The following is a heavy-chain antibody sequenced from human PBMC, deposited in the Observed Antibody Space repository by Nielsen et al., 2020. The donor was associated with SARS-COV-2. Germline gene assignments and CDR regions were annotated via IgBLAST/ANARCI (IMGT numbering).Heavy chain of an antibody. CDR1: GFTFDDYA. D-gene: IGHD6-13*01. V-gene: IGHV3-9*01. Sequence: SLKISCAASGFTFDDYAMHWVRQAPGKGLEWVSGINWNGGSTGYADSVKGRFTISRDNAKNSLYLQMNSLRAEDTALYYCAKDRGSSSWDDAFDIWGQGTMVTVSS. CDR2: INWNGGST. J-gene: IGHJ3*02. CDR3: AKDRGSSSWDDAFDI.